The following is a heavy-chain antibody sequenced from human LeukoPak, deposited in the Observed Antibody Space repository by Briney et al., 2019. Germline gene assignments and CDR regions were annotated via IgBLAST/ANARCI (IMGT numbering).Heavy chain of an antibody. CDR2: MSGSGGST. J-gene: IGHJ3*02. V-gene: IGHV3-23*01. D-gene: IGHD3-16*01. Sequence: PGGSLRLSCAASGFTFSSYAMSWVRRAPGKGLECVSGMSGSGGSTYYADSVKGRFTISRDNSKNTLYLQMNTLRAEDTAVYYCAKDREYSYVYDAFDIWGQGTLVTVSS. CDR1: GFTFSSYA. CDR3: AKDREYSYVYDAFDI.